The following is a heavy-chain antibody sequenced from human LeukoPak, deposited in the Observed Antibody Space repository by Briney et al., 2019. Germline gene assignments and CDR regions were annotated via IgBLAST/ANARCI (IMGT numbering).Heavy chain of an antibody. J-gene: IGHJ4*02. CDR3: ATWTVAVLGY. Sequence: SETLSLTCTVSGGSISSYSWSWIRQPPGKGLEWIGYIYTSGSPNYNPSLKSRVTISVDTSKNQFSLKLSSVTAADTAVYYCATWTVAVLGYWGQGTLVTVSS. CDR1: GGSISSYS. CDR2: IYTSGSP. D-gene: IGHD6-19*01. V-gene: IGHV4-4*09.